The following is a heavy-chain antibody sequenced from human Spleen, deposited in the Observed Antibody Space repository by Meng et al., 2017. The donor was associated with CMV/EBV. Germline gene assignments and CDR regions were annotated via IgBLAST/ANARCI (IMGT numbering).Heavy chain of an antibody. V-gene: IGHV1-2*02. D-gene: IGHD2-2*02. J-gene: IGHJ6*02. CDR1: GYTFIDYY. CDR2: INPNSGGT. Sequence: SGYTFIDYYIYWVRQAPGQGLEWMGWINPNSGGTNYGQRFQGRVNMTRDTSISTAYLEVSRLASDDTAIYYCARESPYTVYSLDVWGQGTTVTVSS. CDR3: ARESPYTVYSLDV.